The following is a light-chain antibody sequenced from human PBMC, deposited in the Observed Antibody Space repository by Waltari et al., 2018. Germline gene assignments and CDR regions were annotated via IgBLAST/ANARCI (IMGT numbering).Light chain of an antibody. J-gene: IGKJ4*01. V-gene: IGKV3-11*01. Sequence: EIVLTQSPATLSLSPGERATLSCRNSQSVGTYLVWYQQKPGQAPRLLIYDASNRATGIPARFSGSGSGTDFTLTISYLEPEDFAVYYCHQRSDWPLTFGGGTKVEIK. CDR1: QSVGTY. CDR2: DAS. CDR3: HQRSDWPLT.